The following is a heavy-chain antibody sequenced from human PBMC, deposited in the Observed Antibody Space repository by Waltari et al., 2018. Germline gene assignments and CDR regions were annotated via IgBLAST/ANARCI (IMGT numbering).Heavy chain of an antibody. D-gene: IGHD2-2*01. CDR2: IYYSGST. CDR3: ARQGYCSSTTCSASFDY. Sequence: QVQLQESGPGLVKPSETLSLTCTVSGGSISSYYWSWIRQPPGKGLEWIGYIYYSGSTNYNPSLKSRVTISVDTSKNHFSLKLNSVTAADTAVYYCARQGYCSSTTCSASFDYWGQGTLVTVSS. J-gene: IGHJ4*02. CDR1: GGSISSYY. V-gene: IGHV4-59*08.